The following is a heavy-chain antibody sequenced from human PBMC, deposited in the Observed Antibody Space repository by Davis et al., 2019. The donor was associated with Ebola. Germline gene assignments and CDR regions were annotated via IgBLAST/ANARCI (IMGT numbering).Heavy chain of an antibody. CDR2: ISYDGSNK. Sequence: SLKISCAASGFTFSSYGMHWLRQAPGKGLEWVAVISYDGSNKYYADSVKGRFTISRDNSKNTQYLQMNSLRAEATAVYYCAKDPNTVTSGYWGQGTLVTVSS. CDR1: GFTFSSYG. D-gene: IGHD4-17*01. J-gene: IGHJ4*02. CDR3: AKDPNTVTSGY. V-gene: IGHV3-30*18.